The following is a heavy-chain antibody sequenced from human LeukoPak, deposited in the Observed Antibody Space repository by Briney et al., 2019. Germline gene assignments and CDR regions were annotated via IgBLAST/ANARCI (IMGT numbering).Heavy chain of an antibody. CDR2: ISGSGGST. Sequence: GGSLRLSCAASGFTFSSYAMSWVRQALGKGLEWVSAISGSGGSTYYADSVKGRFTISRDNSKNTLYLQMNSLRAEDTAVYYFAKALAAAGGFDYWGQGTLVTVSS. J-gene: IGHJ4*02. D-gene: IGHD6-13*01. CDR3: AKALAAAGGFDY. V-gene: IGHV3-23*01. CDR1: GFTFSSYA.